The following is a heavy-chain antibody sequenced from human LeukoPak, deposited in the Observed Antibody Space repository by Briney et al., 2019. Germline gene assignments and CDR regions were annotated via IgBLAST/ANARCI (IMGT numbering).Heavy chain of an antibody. Sequence: SVKVSCKASGGTFSSYAISWVRQAPGQGLEWMGGIIPIFGSANYAQKFQGRVTITADESTSTAYMELSSLRSEDTAVYYCALTMYSSSWAEFDYWGQGTLVTVSS. CDR3: ALTMYSSSWAEFDY. J-gene: IGHJ4*02. V-gene: IGHV1-69*01. CDR2: IIPIFGSA. D-gene: IGHD6-13*01. CDR1: GGTFSSYA.